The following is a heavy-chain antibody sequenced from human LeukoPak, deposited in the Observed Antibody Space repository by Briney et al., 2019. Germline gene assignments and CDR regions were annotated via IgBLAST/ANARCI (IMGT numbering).Heavy chain of an antibody. CDR1: GGSISSYY. J-gene: IGHJ4*02. V-gene: IGHV4-39*07. D-gene: IGHD1-26*01. Sequence: SETLSLTCTVSGGSISSYYWGWIRQPPGKGLEWIGSIYYSGSTYYNPSLKSRVTISVDTSKNQFSLKLSSVTAADTAVYYCASGKGIPVSGYWGQGTLVTVSS. CDR2: IYYSGST. CDR3: ASGKGIPVSGY.